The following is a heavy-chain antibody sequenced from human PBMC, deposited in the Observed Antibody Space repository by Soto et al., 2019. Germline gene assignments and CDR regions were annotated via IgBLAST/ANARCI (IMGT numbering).Heavy chain of an antibody. Sequence: ASVKVSCKASGYTFTSYYMHWVRQAPGQGLEWMGIINPSGGSTSYAQKFQGRVTMTRDTSTSTVYMELSSLRSEDTAVYYCAREQFHDFWCFTKTTQKNNWFVPRG. J-gene: IGHJ5*02. CDR1: GYTFTSYY. CDR2: INPSGGST. V-gene: IGHV1-46*01. D-gene: IGHD3-3*01. CDR3: AREQFHDFWCFTKTTQKNNWFVP.